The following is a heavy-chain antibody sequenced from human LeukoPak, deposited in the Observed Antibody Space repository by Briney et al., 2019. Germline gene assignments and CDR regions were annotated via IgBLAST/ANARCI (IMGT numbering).Heavy chain of an antibody. J-gene: IGHJ4*02. Sequence: GTSLRLSCAVSGFTMKNFGMHWGRQAPGKGLEWVAVIWYDGSQRHYIDSVKGRFAISRENSMNTLSLEMNGLRVEDTAVYYCVRGADMNYNFENSFYFDSWGQGALVIVSS. CDR2: IWYDGSQR. D-gene: IGHD3-3*01. V-gene: IGHV3-33*01. CDR3: VRGADMNYNFENSFYFDS. CDR1: GFTMKNFG.